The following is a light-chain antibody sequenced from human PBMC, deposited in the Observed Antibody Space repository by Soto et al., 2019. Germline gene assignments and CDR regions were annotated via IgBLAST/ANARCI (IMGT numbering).Light chain of an antibody. CDR1: SSNIGRNS. CDR2: NNN. V-gene: IGLV1-44*01. CDR3: AAWDDSLNGWV. J-gene: IGLJ3*02. Sequence: QAVVTQPPSASGTPGQRVTISCSGSSSNIGRNSVNWYQQIPATAPKLLIYNNNQRPSGVPDRFSGSKSGTSASLAISWLQSEDEADYYCAAWDDSLNGWVFGGGTKLTVL.